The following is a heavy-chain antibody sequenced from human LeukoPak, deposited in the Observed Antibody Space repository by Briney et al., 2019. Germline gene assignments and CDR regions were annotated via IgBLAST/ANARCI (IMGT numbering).Heavy chain of an antibody. Sequence: SETRSRTCAVYGGSCSGYYLSWIRQPPGKGLECIGEINHSGSTNYNPSLKSRVTISVDTSKHQFSLKLSSVTAADTAVYYCARHGYCSGGSCYWDYWGQGTLVTVSS. D-gene: IGHD2-15*01. CDR1: GGSCSGYY. V-gene: IGHV4-34*01. CDR2: INHSGST. CDR3: ARHGYCSGGSCYWDY. J-gene: IGHJ4*02.